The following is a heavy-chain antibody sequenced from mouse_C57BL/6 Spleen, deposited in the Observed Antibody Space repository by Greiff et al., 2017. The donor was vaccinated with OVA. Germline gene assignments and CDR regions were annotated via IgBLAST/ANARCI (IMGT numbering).Heavy chain of an antibody. J-gene: IGHJ3*01. CDR1: GFNIKDYY. CDR3: AGGTGPFAY. D-gene: IGHD1-1*01. Sequence: VQLQQSGAELVKPGASVKLSCTASGFNIKDYYMHWVKQRTEQGLEWIGWIDPEDGETKYAPKLQGKATITTDTSSNTAYLQLSSLTSEDTAVYYCAGGTGPFAYWGQGILVTVSA. CDR2: IDPEDGET. V-gene: IGHV14-2*01.